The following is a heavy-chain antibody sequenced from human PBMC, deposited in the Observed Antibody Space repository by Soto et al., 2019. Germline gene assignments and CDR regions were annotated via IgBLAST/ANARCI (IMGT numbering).Heavy chain of an antibody. CDR3: ARDPQWELPLYYFDY. J-gene: IGHJ4*02. CDR1: GFTFSRYG. Sequence: QVQLVESGGGVVQPGRSLRLSCAASGFTFSRYGMHWVRQAPGKGLEWVAVIWYDGSNKYYADSVKGRFTISRDNSKNTLYLQMNSLRAEDTAVYYCARDPQWELPLYYFDYWGQGTLVTVSS. D-gene: IGHD1-26*01. V-gene: IGHV3-33*01. CDR2: IWYDGSNK.